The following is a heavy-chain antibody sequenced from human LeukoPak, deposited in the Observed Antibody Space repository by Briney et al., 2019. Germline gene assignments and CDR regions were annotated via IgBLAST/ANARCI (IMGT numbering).Heavy chain of an antibody. D-gene: IGHD3-22*01. CDR3: ARPPVRQYYYDSSLNELEYYFDY. J-gene: IGHJ4*02. V-gene: IGHV3-30-3*01. CDR2: ISYDGSNK. CDR1: GFTFSSYA. Sequence: GGSLRLSCAASGFTFSSYAMHWVRQAPGKGLEWVAVISYDGSNKYYADSVKGRFTISRDNSKNTLYLQMNSLRAEDTAVYYCARPPVRQYYYDSSLNELEYYFDYWGQGTLVTVSS.